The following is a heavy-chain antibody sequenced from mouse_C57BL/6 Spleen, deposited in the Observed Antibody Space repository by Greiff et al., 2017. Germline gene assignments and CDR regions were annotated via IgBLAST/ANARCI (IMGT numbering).Heavy chain of an antibody. D-gene: IGHD1-1*01. Sequence: QVQLQQSGPELVKPGASVKISCKASGYAFSSSWMNWVKQRPGTGLEWIGRIYPGDGDTNYNGKFKGKATLTADKSSSTAYMQLSSLTSEDSAVYFCARSGYYYGSSPYFDVWGTGTTVTVSS. CDR3: ARSGYYYGSSPYFDV. CDR2: IYPGDGDT. V-gene: IGHV1-82*01. CDR1: GYAFSSSW. J-gene: IGHJ1*03.